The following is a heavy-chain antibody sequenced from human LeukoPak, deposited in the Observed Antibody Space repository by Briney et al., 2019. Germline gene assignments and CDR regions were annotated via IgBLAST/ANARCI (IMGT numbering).Heavy chain of an antibody. D-gene: IGHD2-15*01. V-gene: IGHV4-59*01. CDR2: IYYSGST. J-gene: IGHJ5*02. CDR3: ARGDRGHNWFDP. Sequence: SETLSLTCTVSGGSISSYYWSWIRQPPGKGLEWIGYIYYSGSTNYNPSLKSRVTISVDTSKNQFSLKLNSVTAADTAVYYCARGDRGHNWFDPWGQRTLVTVSS. CDR1: GGSISSYY.